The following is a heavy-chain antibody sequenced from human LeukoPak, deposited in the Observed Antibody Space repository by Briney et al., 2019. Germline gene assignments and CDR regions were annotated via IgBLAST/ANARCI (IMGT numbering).Heavy chain of an antibody. CDR1: GFSFSTYA. CDR3: ARDVSSYEYVWGSYRSDGMDV. Sequence: GGSLRLSCSASGFSFSTYAMHWVRLAPGKGLDWVAVVGHDGGKKYYSDSVKGRFTISRDNSKDIVYLSMTSLWAEDTAVYYCARDVSSYEYVWGSYRSDGMDVWGQGATVTVSS. D-gene: IGHD3-16*02. CDR2: VGHDGGKK. V-gene: IGHV3-30-3*01. J-gene: IGHJ6*02.